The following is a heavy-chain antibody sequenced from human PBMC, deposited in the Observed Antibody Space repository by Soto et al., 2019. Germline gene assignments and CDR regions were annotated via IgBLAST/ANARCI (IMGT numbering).Heavy chain of an antibody. CDR2: ISYDGSNK. Sequence: GGSLRLSCAASGFTFTTYGMHWVCQAPGKGLEWVALISYDGSNKFYVDSVKGRFTISRDNSKNTLYLQMNSLRVEDTAVYYCAKGTAYCSGGTCPGFDYYGMDVWGQGTTVTVSS. CDR1: GFTFTTYG. V-gene: IGHV3-30*18. CDR3: AKGTAYCSGGTCPGFDYYGMDV. D-gene: IGHD2-15*01. J-gene: IGHJ6*02.